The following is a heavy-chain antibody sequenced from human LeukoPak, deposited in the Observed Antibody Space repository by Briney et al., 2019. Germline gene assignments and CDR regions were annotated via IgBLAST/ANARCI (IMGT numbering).Heavy chain of an antibody. CDR3: ARGGILYQGHHWGYSGYVNY. CDR2: MNPNSGNT. Sequence: GASVKVSCKASGYTFTSYDINWVRQATGQGLEWMGWMNPNSGNTGYAQKFQGRVTMTRNTSISTAYMELSSLRSEDTAVYYCARGGILYQGHHWGYSGYVNYWGQGTLVTVSS. J-gene: IGHJ4*02. CDR1: GYTFTSYD. D-gene: IGHD5-12*01. V-gene: IGHV1-8*01.